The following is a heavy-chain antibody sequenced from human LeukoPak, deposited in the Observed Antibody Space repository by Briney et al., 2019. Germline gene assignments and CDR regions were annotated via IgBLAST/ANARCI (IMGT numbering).Heavy chain of an antibody. V-gene: IGHV3-48*03. CDR1: GFTFSSYE. CDR2: ISSSGSTI. J-gene: IGHJ4*02. D-gene: IGHD3-3*01. Sequence: GGSLRLSCAASGFTFSSYEMNWVRQAPGKGLEWVSYISSSGSTIYYADSVKGRFTISRDNAKNSLYLQMNSLRAEDTAVYYCASFDDYDFGSGYSYWGQGTLVTVSS. CDR3: ASFDDYDFGSGYSY.